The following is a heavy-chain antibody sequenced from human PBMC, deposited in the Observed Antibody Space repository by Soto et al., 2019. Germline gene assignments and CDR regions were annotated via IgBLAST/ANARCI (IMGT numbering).Heavy chain of an antibody. V-gene: IGHV4-39*01. CDR1: GGSISSSSYY. Sequence: QLQLQESGPGLVKPSETLSLTCTVSGGSISSSSYYWGWIRQPPGKGLEWIGSIYYSGSTYYNPSLKSRVTISVDTSKNQFSLKLSSVTAADTAVYYCARRRPTVTTLYYFDYWRQGTLVTVSS. CDR2: IYYSGST. CDR3: ARRRPTVTTLYYFDY. D-gene: IGHD4-17*01. J-gene: IGHJ4*02.